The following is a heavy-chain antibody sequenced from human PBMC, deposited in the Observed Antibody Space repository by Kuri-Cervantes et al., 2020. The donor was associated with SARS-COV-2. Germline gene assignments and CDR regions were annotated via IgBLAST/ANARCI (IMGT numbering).Heavy chain of an antibody. CDR1: GFSLNTSGMC. V-gene: IGHV2-70*11. Sequence: SGPTLVKPTQTLTLTCTFSGFSLNTSGMCVSWIRQPPGKALEWLARIDWDDDKYYSTSLKTRLTISKDTSKNQVVLTMTNMDLVDTATYYCARIRAVVVALDYWSQGTLVTVSS. CDR2: IDWDDDK. D-gene: IGHD2-2*01. J-gene: IGHJ4*02. CDR3: ARIRAVVVALDY.